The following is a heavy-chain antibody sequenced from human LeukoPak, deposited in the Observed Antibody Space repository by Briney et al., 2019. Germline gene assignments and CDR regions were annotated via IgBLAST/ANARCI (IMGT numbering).Heavy chain of an antibody. J-gene: IGHJ4*02. V-gene: IGHV4-59*08. D-gene: IGHD6-19*01. CDR2: IYYTGRN. Sequence: PSETLSLTCAVSGGSINSYYWGWIRQPPGKGLQWIGDIYYTGRNNYNPSLKSRVTISLDTSKNHLSLNLISVVAADTAVFYCVRRGSGWNYFVTWGEGILVTVSS. CDR1: GGSINSYY. CDR3: VRRGSGWNYFVT.